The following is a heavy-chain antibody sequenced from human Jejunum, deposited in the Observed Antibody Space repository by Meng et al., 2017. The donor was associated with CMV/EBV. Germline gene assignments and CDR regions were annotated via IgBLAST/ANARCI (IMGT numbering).Heavy chain of an antibody. J-gene: IGHJ4*02. CDR3: ARRFHLTYPAD. CDR2: IHYTGGT. D-gene: IGHD1-14*01. Sequence: VSGDSFTNRIYYWGWIRQSPRKGLDWVASIHYTGGTYYNPSLKSRVTISLDTSKSQFSLELTSVTAADTAVYYCARRFHLTYPADWGQGTLVTVSS. CDR1: GDSFTNRIYY. V-gene: IGHV4-39*01.